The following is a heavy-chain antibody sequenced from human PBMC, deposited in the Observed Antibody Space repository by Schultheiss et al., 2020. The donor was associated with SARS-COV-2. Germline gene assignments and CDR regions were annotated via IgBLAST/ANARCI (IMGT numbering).Heavy chain of an antibody. CDR3: ARGQLTMISPDAFDI. V-gene: IGHV4-34*01. CDR2: INHSGST. J-gene: IGHJ3*02. D-gene: IGHD3-22*01. CDR1: GGSFSGYY. Sequence: GSLRLSCAVYGGSFSGYYWSWIRQPPGKGLEWIGEINHSGSTNYNPSLKSRVTISVDTSKNQFSLKLSSVTAADTAVYYCARGQLTMISPDAFDIWGQGTMVTVSS.